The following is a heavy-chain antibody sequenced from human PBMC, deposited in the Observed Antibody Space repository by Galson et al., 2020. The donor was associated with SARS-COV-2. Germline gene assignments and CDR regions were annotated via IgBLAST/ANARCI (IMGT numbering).Heavy chain of an antibody. J-gene: IGHJ4*02. Sequence: GESLQIPCAASVFTFTRYPPVWVPQAPGKGLEWVLGISGGGGSTYYVDSVKARFTIYRDTYQNTVHLQMSRLRAEDTAVYYCAKDRGNDYGDQLDFWGQGTLVTVSS. CDR3: AKDRGNDYGDQLDF. V-gene: IGHV3-23*01. CDR2: ISGGGGST. D-gene: IGHD4-17*01. CDR1: VFTFTRYP.